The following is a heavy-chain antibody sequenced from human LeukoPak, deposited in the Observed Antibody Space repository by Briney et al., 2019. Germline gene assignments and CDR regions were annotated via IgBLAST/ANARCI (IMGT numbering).Heavy chain of an antibody. CDR1: GGSFSGYY. CDR3: ARHLNGSGYVRKRYHFDY. Sequence: TSETLSLTCAVYGGSFSGYYWSWIRQPPGKGLEWIGEINHSGSTNYNPSLKSRVTISVDTSKNQFSLKLSSVTAADTAVYYCARHLNGSGYVRKRYHFDYWGQGTLVTVSS. CDR2: INHSGST. V-gene: IGHV4-34*01. J-gene: IGHJ4*02. D-gene: IGHD5-12*01.